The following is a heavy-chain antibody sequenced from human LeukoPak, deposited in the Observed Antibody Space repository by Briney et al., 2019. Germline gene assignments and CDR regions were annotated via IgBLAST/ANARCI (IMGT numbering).Heavy chain of an antibody. J-gene: IGHJ5*02. D-gene: IGHD5-18*01. CDR1: GYTFTSYY. Sequence: ASVKVSCKASGYTFTSYYMHWVRQAPGQALEWMGIINPSGGSTSHAQKFQGRVTMTRDTSTSTVYMELSSLRSEDTAVYYCASGSGYSYDFGGNWFDPWGQGTLVTVSS. CDR3: ASGSGYSYDFGGNWFDP. CDR2: INPSGGST. V-gene: IGHV1-46*01.